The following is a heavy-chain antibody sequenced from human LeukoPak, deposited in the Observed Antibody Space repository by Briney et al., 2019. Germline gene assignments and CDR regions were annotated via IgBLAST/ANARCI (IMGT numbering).Heavy chain of an antibody. CDR3: ARGPTHLHYYDSSGYLDY. Sequence: PSETLSLTCTVSDGSISSYYWSWIRQPPGKGLEWIGYIYYSGSTKYNPSLKSRVTISVDKSKNQFFLRLSSVTAADTAVYYCARGPTHLHYYDSSGYLDYWGQGTLVTVSS. D-gene: IGHD3-22*01. J-gene: IGHJ4*02. CDR1: DGSISSYY. V-gene: IGHV4-59*08. CDR2: IYYSGST.